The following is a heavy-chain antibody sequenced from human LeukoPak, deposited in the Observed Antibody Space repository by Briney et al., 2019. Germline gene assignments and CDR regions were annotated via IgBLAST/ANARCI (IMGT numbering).Heavy chain of an antibody. J-gene: IGHJ4*02. CDR1: GYTFTGHY. CDR2: INPKNAAT. Sequence: GASGKVSCNASGYTFTGHYIHWVRQAPGQGLEWMGWINPKNAATNYGQRVQGRVTMTRDTSTGTVYMELNTLRSDDTAVYYCSRTLYISAAPGGFDYWGQGTLVTVSS. CDR3: SRTLYISAAPGGFDY. V-gene: IGHV1-2*02. D-gene: IGHD6-13*01.